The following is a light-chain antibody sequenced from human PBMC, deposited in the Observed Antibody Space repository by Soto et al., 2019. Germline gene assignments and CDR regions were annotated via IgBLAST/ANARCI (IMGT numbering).Light chain of an antibody. Sequence: QSALTQPPSASGSPGQSVTISCTGTSSDVGGYNYVSWYQQHPGKAPKLMIYEVSKRPSGVPDRFSGSKSGNTASLTVSGLQAEYEADYYFSSYAGSNNVVFGGGTKLTVL. J-gene: IGLJ3*02. V-gene: IGLV2-8*01. CDR3: SSYAGSNNVV. CDR2: EVS. CDR1: SSDVGGYNY.